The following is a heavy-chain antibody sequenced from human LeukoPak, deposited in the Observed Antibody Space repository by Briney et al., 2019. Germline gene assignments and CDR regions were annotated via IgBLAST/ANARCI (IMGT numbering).Heavy chain of an antibody. V-gene: IGHV3-21*01. CDR3: AGKSDVVVVAATPNYYGMDV. CDR2: ISSSSSDT. Sequence: GGSLRLSCAASGFVFSRNIMNWVRQAPGKGLEWVSSISSSSSDTNCADSVKGRFTISRDNAKNSLYLQMNSLRVDDTAVYYCAGKSDVVVVAATPNYYGMDVWGQGTTVTVSS. D-gene: IGHD2-15*01. CDR1: GFVFSRNI. J-gene: IGHJ6*02.